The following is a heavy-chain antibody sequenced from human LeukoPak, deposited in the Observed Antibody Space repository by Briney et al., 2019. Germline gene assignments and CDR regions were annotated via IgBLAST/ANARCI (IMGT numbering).Heavy chain of an antibody. CDR2: IYYSGST. Sequence: SETLSLTCTVSGDSISSGSYYWSWIRQPPGKGLEWIGYIYYSGSTNYNPSLKSRVTISVDTSKNQFSLKLSSVTAADTAVYYCARDTRGSYYYYGMDVWGQGTTVTVSS. V-gene: IGHV4-61*01. D-gene: IGHD1-1*01. CDR1: GDSISSGSYY. CDR3: ARDTRGSYYYYGMDV. J-gene: IGHJ6*02.